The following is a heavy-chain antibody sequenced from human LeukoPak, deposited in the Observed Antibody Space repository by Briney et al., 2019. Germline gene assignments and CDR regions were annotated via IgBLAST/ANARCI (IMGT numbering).Heavy chain of an antibody. CDR3: ARGRVSSSTWYSTYYYYFYMDV. CDR1: DDSITMYY. J-gene: IGHJ6*03. Sequence: SETLSLTCSVSDDSITMYYWTWIRQPPGKGLEWIGYVDHTGSTNFNPSLNGRVSISRDTSKNLFSLSLRSVTAAGTAVYFCARGRVSSSTWYSTYYYYFYMDVWGKGTTVTVSS. CDR2: VDHTGST. D-gene: IGHD6-13*01. V-gene: IGHV4-59*01.